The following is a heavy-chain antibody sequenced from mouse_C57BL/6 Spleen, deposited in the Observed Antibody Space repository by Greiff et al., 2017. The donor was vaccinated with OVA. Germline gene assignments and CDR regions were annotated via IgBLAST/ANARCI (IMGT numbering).Heavy chain of an antibody. J-gene: IGHJ3*01. CDR2: ISYDGSN. V-gene: IGHV3-6*01. CDR1: GYSITSGYY. Sequence: ESGPGLVKPSQSLSLTCSVTGYSITSGYYWNWIRQYPGNKLEWMGYISYDGSNNYNPSLKNRISITRDTSKNQFFLKLNSVTTEDTATYYCARDYDYDEGFAYWGQGTLVTVSA. CDR3: ARDYDYDEGFAY. D-gene: IGHD2-4*01.